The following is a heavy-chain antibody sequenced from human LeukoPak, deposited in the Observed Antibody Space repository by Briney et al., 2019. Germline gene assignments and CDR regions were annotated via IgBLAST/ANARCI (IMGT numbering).Heavy chain of an antibody. D-gene: IGHD1-26*01. CDR3: GKNRYSGSLSPFDI. CDR2: ISGSGGST. CDR1: GFTFSSYA. Sequence: GGSLRLSCAASGFTFSSYAMSWVRQTPGKGLEWVSAISGSGGSTYYADPVKGRFTISRDNSKNTLYLQMNSLRAEGTAVYYCGKNRYSGSLSPFDIWGQRTMVTVSS. J-gene: IGHJ3*02. V-gene: IGHV3-23*01.